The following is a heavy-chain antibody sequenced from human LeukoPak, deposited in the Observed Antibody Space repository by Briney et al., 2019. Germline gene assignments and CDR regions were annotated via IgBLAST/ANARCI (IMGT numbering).Heavy chain of an antibody. CDR1: GFMFHDYA. CDR3: ARESESSGWYDY. Sequence: RGGSLILSCAAPGFMFHDYAIHWVRQAPGRGLEWVSLISGDGGSTFYADSVKGRFTISRDNSKNSLYLQMNSLRSDDTALYYCARESESSGWYDYWGQGTLVTVSS. D-gene: IGHD6-19*01. J-gene: IGHJ4*02. V-gene: IGHV3-43*02. CDR2: ISGDGGST.